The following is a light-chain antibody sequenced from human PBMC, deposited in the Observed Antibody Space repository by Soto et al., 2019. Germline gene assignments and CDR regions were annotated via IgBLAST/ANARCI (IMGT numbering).Light chain of an antibody. J-gene: IGKJ4*01. V-gene: IGKV3-15*01. CDR1: QSVSSN. Sequence: EIVMTQSPATLSVSPGERATLSCRASQSVSSNLAWYQQKPGQAPRLLIYGASTRATGIPARFSVSGSGTEFTLTISSLQSEDFAVYYCQQYNNCPPLTFGGGTKVEIK. CDR3: QQYNNCPPLT. CDR2: GAS.